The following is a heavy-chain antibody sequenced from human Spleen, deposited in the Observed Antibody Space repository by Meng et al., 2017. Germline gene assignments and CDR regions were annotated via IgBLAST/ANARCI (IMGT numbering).Heavy chain of an antibody. D-gene: IGHD4-17*01. CDR2: IYYSGTT. J-gene: IGHJ4*02. CDR1: GGSISSSSYY. V-gene: IGHV4-39*07. CDR3: ARDVGDHYFDY. Sequence: SETLSLTCTVSGGSISSSSYYWGWIRQAPGKGLEWIGSIYYSGTTSYNPSLKSRVTISVDTSKNQFSLKLSSVTAADTAVYYCARDVGDHYFDYWGQGTLVTVSS.